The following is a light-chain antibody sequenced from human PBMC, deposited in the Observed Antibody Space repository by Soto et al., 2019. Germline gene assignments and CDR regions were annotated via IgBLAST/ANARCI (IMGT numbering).Light chain of an antibody. J-gene: IGKJ5*01. CDR3: QQYTDWPIT. CDR2: AAS. V-gene: IGKV3-15*01. Sequence: EVLMTQSPATLSVSPGDRATLSCRASQSISSNLAWYQQQPGQAPRLLIYAASTRATAVPDRFSGSGSGTDFTLTITNLQSDDFAVYFCQQYTDWPITFGQGTRLEI. CDR1: QSISSN.